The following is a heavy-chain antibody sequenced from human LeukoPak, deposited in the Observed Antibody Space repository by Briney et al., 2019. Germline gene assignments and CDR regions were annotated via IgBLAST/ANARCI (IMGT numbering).Heavy chain of an antibody. Sequence: TGGSLRLSCAASGFTFSTYGMSWVRQAPGKGLEWVSSISTNSNYIHYADSVKGRFTISRDNAKNSLYLQMNSLRVEDTDVYYCARDVGASAPDAFDIWGQGTMVTVSS. CDR3: ARDVGASAPDAFDI. J-gene: IGHJ3*02. CDR1: GFTFSTYG. V-gene: IGHV3-21*01. D-gene: IGHD1-26*01. CDR2: ISTNSNYI.